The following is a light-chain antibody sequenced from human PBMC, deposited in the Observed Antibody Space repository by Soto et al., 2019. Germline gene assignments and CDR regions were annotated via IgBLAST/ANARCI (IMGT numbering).Light chain of an antibody. Sequence: QSALTQPASVSGSPGQSITISCTGSGSDVGSYDYVSWYQHHPGKAPKLLIYDVTTRPSGISHRFSGSKSGHTASLTISGLQAEDGADYYCASYVSSSSVFVFGPGTKVTVL. CDR2: DVT. V-gene: IGLV2-14*03. CDR3: ASYVSSSSVFV. J-gene: IGLJ1*01. CDR1: GSDVGSYDY.